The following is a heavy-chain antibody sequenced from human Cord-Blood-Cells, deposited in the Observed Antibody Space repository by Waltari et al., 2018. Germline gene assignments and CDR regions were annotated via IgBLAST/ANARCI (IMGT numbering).Heavy chain of an antibody. D-gene: IGHD4-17*01. CDR2: ISSSGSTI. Sequence: QVQLVESGGGLVKPGGSLRLSCAASGFTFSAYYMSWNRPAPGKGLEWFSYISSSGSTIYYADSVKGRFTISRDNAKNSLYLQMNSLRAEDTAVYYCARRSDYGGIYFDYWGQGTLVTVSS. J-gene: IGHJ4*02. CDR1: GFTFSAYY. CDR3: ARRSDYGGIYFDY. V-gene: IGHV3-11*01.